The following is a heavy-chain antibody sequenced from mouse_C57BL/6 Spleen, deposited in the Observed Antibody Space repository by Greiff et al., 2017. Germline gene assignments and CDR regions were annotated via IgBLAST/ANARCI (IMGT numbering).Heavy chain of an antibody. CDR3: ARFSYDGEGYYYAMDY. J-gene: IGHJ4*01. V-gene: IGHV1-82*01. Sequence: VQLQQSGPELVKPGASVKISCKASGYAFSSSWMNWVKQRPGKGLEWIGRIYPGDGDTNYNGKFKGKATLTADKSSSTAYMQLSSLTSEDSAVYFCARFSYDGEGYYYAMDYWGQGTSVTVSS. CDR2: IYPGDGDT. D-gene: IGHD2-3*01. CDR1: GYAFSSSW.